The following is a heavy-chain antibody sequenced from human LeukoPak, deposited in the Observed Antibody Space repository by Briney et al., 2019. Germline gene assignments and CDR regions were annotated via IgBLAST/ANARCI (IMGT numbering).Heavy chain of an antibody. Sequence: ASVKVSCKASGYTFTGYYMHWVRQAPGQGLEWMGRINPNSGGTNYAQKFQGRVTMTRDTSTSTVYMELSSLRSEDTAVYYCAREEFTIFGVVIIDRHYYGMDVWGQGTTVTVSS. V-gene: IGHV1-2*06. CDR3: AREEFTIFGVVIIDRHYYGMDV. J-gene: IGHJ6*02. CDR2: INPNSGGT. CDR1: GYTFTGYY. D-gene: IGHD3-3*01.